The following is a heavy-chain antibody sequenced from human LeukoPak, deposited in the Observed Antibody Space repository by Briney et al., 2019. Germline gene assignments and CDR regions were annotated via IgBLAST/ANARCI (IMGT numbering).Heavy chain of an antibody. J-gene: IGHJ4*02. V-gene: IGHV1-18*01. CDR3: AAESSSWYPY. CDR1: GGTFSSYA. Sequence: GASVKVSCKASGGTFSSYAISWVRQAPGQGLEWMGWISAYNGNTNYAQKLQGRVTMTTDTSTSTAYMELRSLRSDDTAVYYCAAESSSWYPYWGQGTLVTVSS. CDR2: ISAYNGNT. D-gene: IGHD6-13*01.